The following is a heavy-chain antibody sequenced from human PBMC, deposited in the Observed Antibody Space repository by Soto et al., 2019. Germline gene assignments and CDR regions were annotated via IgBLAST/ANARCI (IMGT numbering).Heavy chain of an antibody. CDR1: GYTFTSYY. CDR2: INPSGGST. D-gene: IGHD6-13*01. J-gene: IGHJ6*02. CDR3: ASDTYYSSSWVCRAVYYYDRLAV. V-gene: IGHV1-46*01. Sequence: ASVKVSCKASGYTFTSYYMHWVRQAPGQGLEWMGIINPSGGSTSYAQKFQGRVTMTRDTSTSTVYVELSSLRSEDTAVYYRASDTYYSSSWVCRAVYYYDRLAVWGQGTTVSVCS.